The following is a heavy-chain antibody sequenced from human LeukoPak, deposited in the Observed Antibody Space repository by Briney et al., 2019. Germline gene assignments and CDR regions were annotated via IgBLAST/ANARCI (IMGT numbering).Heavy chain of an antibody. V-gene: IGHV3-23*01. CDR3: AKDLGYCSSTSCSPGYFQH. J-gene: IGHJ1*01. CDR1: GFTFSSYA. CDR2: ISGSGGST. Sequence: GGSLRLSCAASGFTFSSYAMSWVRQAPGKGLEWVSAISGSGGSTYYADSVKGRFTISRDNSKNTLYLQMNSLRAEDTAVYYCAKDLGYCSSTSCSPGYFQHWGQGTLVTVS. D-gene: IGHD2-2*01.